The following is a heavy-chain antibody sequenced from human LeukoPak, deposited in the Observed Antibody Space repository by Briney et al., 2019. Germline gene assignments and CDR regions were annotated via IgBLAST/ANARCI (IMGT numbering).Heavy chain of an antibody. V-gene: IGHV4-34*01. CDR3: ARAGPRGFGELHH. J-gene: IGHJ5*02. CDR1: GGSFSGYY. D-gene: IGHD3-10*01. Sequence: PSETLSLTCAVYGGSFSGYYWSWIRQPPGKGLEWIGEINHSGSTNYNPSLKSRVTISVDTSKNQFSLKLSSVTAADTAVYYCARAGPRGFGELHHWGQGTLVTVSS. CDR2: INHSGST.